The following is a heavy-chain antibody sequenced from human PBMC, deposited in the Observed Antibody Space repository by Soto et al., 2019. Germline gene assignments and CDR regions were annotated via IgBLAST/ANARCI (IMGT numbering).Heavy chain of an antibody. D-gene: IGHD2-15*01. CDR1: GFTFSSYA. Sequence: GGSLRLSCAASGFTFSSYAMSWVRQAPGKGLEWVSAISGSGGSTYYAASVKVRFTISRDNSKNTLYLQMNSRRAEDTAVYYWAKDRVPPPDIVVVVAAQSSGFDYWGQGTLVTVSS. J-gene: IGHJ4*02. CDR2: ISGSGGST. CDR3: AKDRVPPPDIVVVVAAQSSGFDY. V-gene: IGHV3-23*01.